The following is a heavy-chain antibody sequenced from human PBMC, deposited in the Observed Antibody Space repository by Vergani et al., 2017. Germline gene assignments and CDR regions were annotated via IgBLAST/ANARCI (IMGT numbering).Heavy chain of an antibody. J-gene: IGHJ4*03. CDR1: GFTFSSYS. V-gene: IGHV3-23*01. Sequence: EVQLLESGGGLVQPGGSLRLSCAASGFTFSSYSMSCVRQAPGKGLEWVSVISGSGGSTYYADSVKGRFTISRDNSKNTLYLQMNSLRAEDTAVYYCAKGYSSSSEEIDYWGQGTTVTVSS. CDR2: ISGSGGST. D-gene: IGHD6-6*01. CDR3: AKGYSSSSEEIDY.